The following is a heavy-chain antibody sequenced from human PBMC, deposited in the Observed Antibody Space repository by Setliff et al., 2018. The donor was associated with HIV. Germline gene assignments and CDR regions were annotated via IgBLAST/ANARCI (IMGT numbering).Heavy chain of an antibody. D-gene: IGHD3-10*01. J-gene: IGHJ4*02. V-gene: IGHV4-38-2*02. CDR2: IYSTGHS. CDR3: ARDRALRFSQSPSFNYFDV. CDR1: GYSITNGNY. Sequence: SETLSLTCLVFGYSITNGNYWDWIRQSPGKGLEWIGSIYSTGHSYYNPSHTSRLTMSIDTAKNRFSLKLISVTAADTAVYYCARDRALRFSQSPSFNYFDVWGQGALVTVPQ.